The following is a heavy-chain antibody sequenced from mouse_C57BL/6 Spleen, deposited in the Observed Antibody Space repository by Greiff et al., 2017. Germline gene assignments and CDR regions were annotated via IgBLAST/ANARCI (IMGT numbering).Heavy chain of an antibody. V-gene: IGHV5-17*01. Sequence: EVQVVESGGGLVKPGGSLKLSCAASGFTFSDYGMHWVRQAPEKGLEWVAYISSGSSTIYYADTVKGRFTISRDNAKNTLFLQMTSLRSEDTAMYYCATITTVVAPLDFDVWGTGTTVTVSS. J-gene: IGHJ1*03. CDR2: ISSGSSTI. CDR1: GFTFSDYG. CDR3: ATITTVVAPLDFDV. D-gene: IGHD1-1*01.